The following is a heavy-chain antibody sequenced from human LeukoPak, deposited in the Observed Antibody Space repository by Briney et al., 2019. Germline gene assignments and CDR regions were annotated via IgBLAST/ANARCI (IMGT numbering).Heavy chain of an antibody. CDR3: ARSSSSWYDYYGMDV. Sequence: GGSLRLSCADSGFTFSIYTMHWFRQAPGSGLEWVAVISNDGSYINYIDSVRGRFTISRDNSRSTLYLQMDSLRAEDTAVYYCARSSSSWYDYYGMDVWGQGTTVTVSS. J-gene: IGHJ6*02. D-gene: IGHD6-13*01. CDR2: ISNDGSYI. V-gene: IGHV3-30*04. CDR1: GFTFSIYT.